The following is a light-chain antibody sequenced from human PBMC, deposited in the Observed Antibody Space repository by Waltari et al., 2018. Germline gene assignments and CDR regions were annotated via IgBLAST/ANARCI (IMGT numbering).Light chain of an antibody. CDR3: CSYASGDTIL. Sequence: QSALTQPASVSGSPGQSITISCTGTSSDVGSYTLVSWFQHHPGKAPQLMIYEGSKLPSGVSNRFSGSKSGNTASLTISGLQAEDEADYYCCSYASGDTILFGGGTKLTVL. J-gene: IGLJ2*01. CDR1: SSDVGSYTL. CDR2: EGS. V-gene: IGLV2-23*01.